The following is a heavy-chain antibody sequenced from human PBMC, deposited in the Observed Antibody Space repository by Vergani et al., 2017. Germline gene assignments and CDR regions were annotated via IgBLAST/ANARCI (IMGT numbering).Heavy chain of an antibody. CDR1: GGTFSGFG. D-gene: IGHD3-10*01. V-gene: IGHV1-69*01. CDR3: ARDRYYLGSGSYPYFYYYGLDV. J-gene: IGHJ6*02. Sequence: QVQLEQSGAEVKTTGSSVRVSCKASGGTFSGFGISWVRQAPGQGLEWMGGTIPIVGTPTYAQNLKGRLTINADGFTTTSYMELSNLRSEDTAVYYCARDRYYLGSGSYPYFYYYGLDVWGQGTAVTVSS. CDR2: TIPIVGTP.